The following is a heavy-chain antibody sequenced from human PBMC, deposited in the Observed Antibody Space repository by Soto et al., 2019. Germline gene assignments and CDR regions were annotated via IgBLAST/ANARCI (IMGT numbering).Heavy chain of an antibody. CDR2: IIPTFGTA. Sequence: GASVKVSCKASGGTFSSYAISCVRQAPGQGLEWMGGIIPTFGTANYAQKFQGRVTITADESTSTAYMELSSLRSEDTAVYYCARDRISVSPYCSGGSCYSWFDPWGQGTLVTVSS. V-gene: IGHV1-69*13. D-gene: IGHD2-15*01. CDR3: ARDRISVSPYCSGGSCYSWFDP. CDR1: GGTFSSYA. J-gene: IGHJ5*02.